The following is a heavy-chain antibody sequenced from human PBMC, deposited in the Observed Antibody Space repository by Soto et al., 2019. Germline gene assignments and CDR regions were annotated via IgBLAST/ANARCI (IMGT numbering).Heavy chain of an antibody. V-gene: IGHV1-18*01. D-gene: IGHD3-3*01. CDR3: ARDPHEFWTSYWFDP. Sequence: ASVKVSCKTSGYTFNTYGINWVRQAPGQGLELMGWISAYDGKTTYAEKFQGRVTLTTDTSTSTAYMELRSLRSDDTAIYYCARDPHEFWTSYWFDPWGQGTPVTV. J-gene: IGHJ5*02. CDR2: ISAYDGKT. CDR1: GYTFNTYG.